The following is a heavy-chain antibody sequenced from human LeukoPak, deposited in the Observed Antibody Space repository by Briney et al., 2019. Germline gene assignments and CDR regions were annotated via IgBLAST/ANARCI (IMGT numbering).Heavy chain of an antibody. Sequence: GASVKVSCKASGYTFTSYGISWVRQAPGQGLEWMGWISAYNGNTNYAQKLQGRVTMTTDTSTSTAYMELRSLRSDDTAAYYCARDGKSRRITMVRGVIGGFDYWGQGTLVTVSS. V-gene: IGHV1-18*01. CDR3: ARDGKSRRITMVRGVIGGFDY. J-gene: IGHJ4*02. CDR1: GYTFTSYG. CDR2: ISAYNGNT. D-gene: IGHD3-10*01.